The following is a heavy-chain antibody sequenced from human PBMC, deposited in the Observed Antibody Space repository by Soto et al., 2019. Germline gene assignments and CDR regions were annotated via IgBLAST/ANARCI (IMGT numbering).Heavy chain of an antibody. CDR2: ISYDGSNK. V-gene: IGHV3-30-3*01. J-gene: IGHJ2*01. CDR1: GFTFSSYA. Sequence: QVPLVESGGGVVQPGRSLRLSCAASGFTFSSYAMHWVRQAPGKGLEWVAVISYDGSNKYYADSVKGRFTISRDNSKNTLYLQMNSLRAEDTAVYYCAGGGADWYFDLWGRGTLVTVSS. CDR3: AGGGADWYFDL.